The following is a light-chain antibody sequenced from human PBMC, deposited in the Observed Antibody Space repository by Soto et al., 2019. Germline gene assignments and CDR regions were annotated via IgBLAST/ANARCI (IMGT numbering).Light chain of an antibody. CDR2: DVS. V-gene: IGLV2-14*03. CDR1: SSDVGGYNY. CDR3: SSYTSSSTVV. Sequence: QAVLTQPASVCGSPGQSITISCTGTSSDVGGYNYVSWYQQHPGKAPKLIIHDVSNRPSGVSNRFSGSKSGNTASLTISGLQAEDEADYYCSSYTSSSTVVFGGGTKVTVL. J-gene: IGLJ2*01.